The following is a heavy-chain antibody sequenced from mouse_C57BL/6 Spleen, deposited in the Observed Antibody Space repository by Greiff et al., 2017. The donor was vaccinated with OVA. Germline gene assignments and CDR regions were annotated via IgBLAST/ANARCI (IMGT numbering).Heavy chain of an antibody. Sequence: EVKLMESGPGLVKPSQTVFLTCTVTGISITTGNYRWSWIRQFPGNKLEWIGYLYYSGTITYNPSLTSRTTITRDTPKNQFFLAMNSLTAEDTATYYCARNWDLYYFDYWGQGTTLTVSS. V-gene: IGHV3-5*01. D-gene: IGHD4-1*01. CDR2: LYYSGTI. J-gene: IGHJ2*01. CDR1: GISITTGNYR. CDR3: ARNWDLYYFDY.